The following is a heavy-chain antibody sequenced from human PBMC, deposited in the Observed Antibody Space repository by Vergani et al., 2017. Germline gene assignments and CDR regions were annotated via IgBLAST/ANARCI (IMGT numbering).Heavy chain of an antibody. Sequence: QVQLQQWGAGLLKPSETLSLTCAVSGGSFSGYYWSWIRQPPGKGLEWIGEINHSGYTNYSPSLKSRVTISVDTSMNQFSLKLSSVTAADTAVYYCARGPGDGYPYWGQGTLVTVSS. CDR1: GGSFSGYY. CDR2: INHSGYT. D-gene: IGHD5-24*01. CDR3: ARGPGDGYPY. J-gene: IGHJ4*02. V-gene: IGHV4-34*01.